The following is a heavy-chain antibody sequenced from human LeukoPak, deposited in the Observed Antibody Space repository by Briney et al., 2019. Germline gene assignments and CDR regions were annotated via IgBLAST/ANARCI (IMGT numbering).Heavy chain of an antibody. CDR2: ISAYNANT. Sequence: ASVKVSCKASGGTFSSYAISWVRQAPGQGLEWMGWISAYNANTNYAQKLQGRVTLTTDTSTSTAYMEMRSLRSDDTAVYYCARGQGSSWYEGWFDPWGQGTLVTVSS. D-gene: IGHD6-13*01. CDR1: GGTFSSYA. CDR3: ARGQGSSWYEGWFDP. J-gene: IGHJ5*02. V-gene: IGHV1-18*01.